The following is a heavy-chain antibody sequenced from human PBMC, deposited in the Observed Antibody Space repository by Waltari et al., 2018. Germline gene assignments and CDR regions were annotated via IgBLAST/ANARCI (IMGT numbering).Heavy chain of an antibody. J-gene: IGHJ4*02. CDR3: ARALTTPNDY. D-gene: IGHD4-17*01. Sequence: EVQLVESGGGLVKPGGSLRLSCTASGFSFSTFGMSWVRQAPGKGLEWVSSITDSGAYTDYADSMKGRFTISRDNTKNSLYLHMSSLRAEDTAVYYCARALTTPNDYWGQGTLVTVSS. CDR1: GFSFSTFG. V-gene: IGHV3-21*03. CDR2: ITDSGAYT.